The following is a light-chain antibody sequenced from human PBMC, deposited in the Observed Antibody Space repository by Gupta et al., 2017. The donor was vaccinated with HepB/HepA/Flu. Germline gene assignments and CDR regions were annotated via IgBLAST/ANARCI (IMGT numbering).Light chain of an antibody. CDR1: QSVSSY. Sequence: EIVLTQSPATLSLSPGERATLSCRASQSVSSYLAWYQQKPGQAPRLLIYDASKSDTGIPARFSGSGYGKDFTLTISSREQEDFAVYYCQQRSNWPPMTFGQGTQLDIK. V-gene: IGKV3-11*01. CDR3: QQRSNWPPMT. J-gene: IGKJ5*01. CDR2: DAS.